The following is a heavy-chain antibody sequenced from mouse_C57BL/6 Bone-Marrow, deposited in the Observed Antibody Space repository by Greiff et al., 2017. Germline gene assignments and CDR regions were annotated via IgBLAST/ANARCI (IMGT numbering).Heavy chain of an antibody. CDR2: IYPGSGST. J-gene: IGHJ1*03. CDR1: GYTFTSYW. CDR3: ARGGTREVAGSDWYLDV. D-gene: IGHD1-1*01. Sequence: QVQLQQPGAELVKPGASVKMSCKASGYTFTSYWITWVKQRPGQGLEWIGDIYPGSGSTNYNEKFKSKATLTVDTSSSTAYMQLSSLTSEDSAVYYWARGGTREVAGSDWYLDVWGTGTTVTVSS. V-gene: IGHV1-55*01.